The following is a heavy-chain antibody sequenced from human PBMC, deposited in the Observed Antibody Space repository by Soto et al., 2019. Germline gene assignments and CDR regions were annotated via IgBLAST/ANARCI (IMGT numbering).Heavy chain of an antibody. CDR1: GGSFSGYY. D-gene: IGHD6-6*01. Sequence: PSETLSLTCAVYGGSFSGYYWSWIRQPPGKGLEWIGEINHSGSTNYNPSLKSRVTISVDTSKNQFSLKLSSVTAADMAVYYCARGLIPPGMADRPYYFDYWGQGTLVTVSS. V-gene: IGHV4-34*01. J-gene: IGHJ4*02. CDR2: INHSGST. CDR3: ARGLIPPGMADRPYYFDY.